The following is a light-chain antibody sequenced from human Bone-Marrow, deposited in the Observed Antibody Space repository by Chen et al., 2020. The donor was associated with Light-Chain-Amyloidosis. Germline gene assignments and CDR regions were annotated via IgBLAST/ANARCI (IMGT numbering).Light chain of an antibody. CDR2: RYT. CDR3: QSADSSGTDEVI. CDR1: DLPTKY. J-gene: IGLJ2*01. Sequence: SYELTQPPSVSVSPGQTARITCSGDDLPTKYAYWYQQKPGQAPVLVIHRYTERPAGMSERFSGSSSGTKATLTISGVQAEDEADYHCQSADSSGTDEVIFGGGTKLTVL. V-gene: IGLV3-25*03.